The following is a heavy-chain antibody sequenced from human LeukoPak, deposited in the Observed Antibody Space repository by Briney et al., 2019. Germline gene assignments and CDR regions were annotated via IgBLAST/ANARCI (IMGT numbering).Heavy chain of an antibody. D-gene: IGHD2-2*01. J-gene: IGHJ3*02. CDR2: INHSGST. CDR3: ASWGPANAFDI. CDR1: GGSFSGYY. V-gene: IGHV4-34*01. Sequence: SETLSLTCAVYGGSFSGYYWSWIRQPPGKGLEWIGEINHSGSTNYNPSLKSRVTISVDTSKNQFSLKLCSVTAADTAVYYCASWGPANAFDIWGQGTMVTVSS.